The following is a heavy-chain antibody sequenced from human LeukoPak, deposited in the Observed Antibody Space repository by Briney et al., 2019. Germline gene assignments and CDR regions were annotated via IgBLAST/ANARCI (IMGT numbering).Heavy chain of an antibody. V-gene: IGHV1-18*01. CDR3: ATGLIAAAGMGWYFDL. CDR1: GYTFSSYG. Sequence: ASVKVSCKASGYTFSSYGISWVRQAPGQGLEWMGWISAYNGKTKYAQKLQGRVTMTTETSTSTAYMELRSLRSEDTAVYYCATGLIAAAGMGWYFDLWGRGTLVTVSS. J-gene: IGHJ2*01. D-gene: IGHD6-13*01. CDR2: ISAYNGKT.